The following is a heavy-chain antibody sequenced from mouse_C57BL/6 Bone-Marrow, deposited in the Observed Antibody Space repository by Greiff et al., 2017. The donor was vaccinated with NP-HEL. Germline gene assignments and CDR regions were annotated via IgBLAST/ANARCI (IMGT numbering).Heavy chain of an antibody. J-gene: IGHJ1*03. V-gene: IGHV5-9-1*02. Sequence: EVHLVESGEGLVKPGGSLKLSCAASGFTFSSYAMSWVRQTPEKRLEWVAYISSGGDYIYYADTVKGRFTISRDNARNTLYLQMSSLKSEDTAMYYCTRDYDSYWYFDVWGTGTTVTVSS. D-gene: IGHD2-4*01. CDR1: GFTFSSYA. CDR2: ISSGGDYI. CDR3: TRDYDSYWYFDV.